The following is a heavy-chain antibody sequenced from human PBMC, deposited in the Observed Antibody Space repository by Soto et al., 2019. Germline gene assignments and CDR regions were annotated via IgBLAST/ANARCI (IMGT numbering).Heavy chain of an antibody. V-gene: IGHV3-23*01. CDR1: GFTFSSYA. J-gene: IGHJ4*02. CDR2: TSGSGGST. Sequence: EVQLLESGGGLVQPGGSLRLSCAASGFTFSSYAMRWVRQAPGKGLEWVSATSGSGGSTYEADAVKGRFTLSRYNPKNTLYLQMNSLRAEDTAVYYCARRGSGSYYDYWGQGTLVTVSS. D-gene: IGHD1-26*01. CDR3: ARRGSGSYYDY.